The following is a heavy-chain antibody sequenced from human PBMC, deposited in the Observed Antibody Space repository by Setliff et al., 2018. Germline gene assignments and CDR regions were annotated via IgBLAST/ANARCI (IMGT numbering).Heavy chain of an antibody. D-gene: IGHD1-26*01. CDR3: ATVYGFIVGATRAFDI. CDR2: FDPEDGET. Sequence: GASVKVSCKVSGYTLTELSMHWVRQAPGKGLEWMGGFDPEDGETIYAQKFQGRVTMTEDTSTDTAYMELSSLRSEDTAVYYGATVYGFIVGATRAFDIWGQGTMVTVSS. CDR1: GYTLTELS. V-gene: IGHV1-24*01. J-gene: IGHJ3*02.